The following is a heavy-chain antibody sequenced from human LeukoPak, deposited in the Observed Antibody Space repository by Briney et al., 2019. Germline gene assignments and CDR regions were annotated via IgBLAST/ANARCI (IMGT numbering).Heavy chain of an antibody. CDR3: AREDYDSPGGFDP. J-gene: IGHJ5*02. V-gene: IGHV3-48*03. Sequence: GGSLRLSCAASGFTFSSYEMNWVRQAPGKGLEWVSYISSSGSTIYYADSVKGRFTISRDNAKNSPYLQMNSLRAEDTAVYYCAREDYDSPGGFDPWGQGTLVTVSS. CDR2: ISSSGSTI. CDR1: GFTFSSYE. D-gene: IGHD3-22*01.